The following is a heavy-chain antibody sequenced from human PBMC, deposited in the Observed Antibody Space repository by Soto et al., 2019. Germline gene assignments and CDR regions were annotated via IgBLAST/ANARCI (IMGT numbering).Heavy chain of an antibody. V-gene: IGHV1-18*01. CDR2: ISAYDGKT. J-gene: IGHJ1*01. Sequence: ASVKVSCKTSGYTFNTYGINWVRQAPGQGLELMGWISAYDGKTTYAEKFQGRVTLTTDTSTCTAYMELRSLRSDDTAIYYCASDPHEFWTSYWMAHWGQGNPVSRSS. CDR1: GYTFNTYG. D-gene: IGHD3-3*01. CDR3: ASDPHEFWTSYWMAH.